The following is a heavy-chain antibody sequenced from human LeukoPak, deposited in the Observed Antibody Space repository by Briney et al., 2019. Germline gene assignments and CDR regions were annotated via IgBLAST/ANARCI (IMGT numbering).Heavy chain of an antibody. J-gene: IGHJ4*02. CDR2: IYSGGST. V-gene: IGHV3-53*01. Sequence: PGGSLRLSCAASGFTVSSNYMSWVRQAPGKGLEWVSVIYSGGSTCYADSVKGRFTISRDNSKNTLYLQMNSLRAEDTAVYYCARAHTMVRGVNFDYWGQGTLVTVSS. CDR1: GFTVSSNY. D-gene: IGHD3-10*01. CDR3: ARAHTMVRGVNFDY.